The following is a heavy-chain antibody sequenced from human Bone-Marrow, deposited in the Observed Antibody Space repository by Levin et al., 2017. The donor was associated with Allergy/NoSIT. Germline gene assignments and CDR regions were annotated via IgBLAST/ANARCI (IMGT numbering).Heavy chain of an antibody. CDR3: ASLGGDWLFS. CDR1: GFTFSSYE. CDR2: ISSSGSTI. Sequence: GESLRLSCAASGFTFSSYEMNWVRQAPGKGLEWVSYISSSGSTIYYADSVKGRFTISRDNAKNSLYLQMNSLRAEDTAVYYCASLGGDWLFSWGQGTLVTVSS. D-gene: IGHD2-21*02. J-gene: IGHJ5*02. V-gene: IGHV3-48*03.